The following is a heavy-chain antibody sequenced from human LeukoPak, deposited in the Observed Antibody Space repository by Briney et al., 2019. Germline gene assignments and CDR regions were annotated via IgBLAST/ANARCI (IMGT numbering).Heavy chain of an antibody. Sequence: SQTLSLICTVSGGSISSGGYYWSWIRQHPGKGLEWIGYIYYSGSTYYNPSLKSRVTISVDTSKNQFSLKLSSVTAADTAVYYCARQGELLSSFDYWGQGTLVTVSS. V-gene: IGHV4-31*03. CDR2: IYYSGST. CDR3: ARQGELLSSFDY. CDR1: GGSISSGGYY. D-gene: IGHD3-10*01. J-gene: IGHJ4*02.